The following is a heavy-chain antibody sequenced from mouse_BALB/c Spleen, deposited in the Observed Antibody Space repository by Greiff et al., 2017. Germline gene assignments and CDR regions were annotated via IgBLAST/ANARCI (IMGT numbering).Heavy chain of an antibody. CDR2: IDPFNGGT. CDR3: ARHGYPDY. D-gene: IGHD2-2*01. V-gene: IGHV1S135*01. Sequence: EVQLQQSGPELMKPGASVKISCKASGYSFTSYYMHWVKQSHGKSLEWIGYIDPFNGGTSYNQKFKGKATLTVDKSSSTAYMHLSSLTSEDSAVYYCARHGYPDYWGQGTTLTVSS. J-gene: IGHJ2*01. CDR1: GYSFTSYY.